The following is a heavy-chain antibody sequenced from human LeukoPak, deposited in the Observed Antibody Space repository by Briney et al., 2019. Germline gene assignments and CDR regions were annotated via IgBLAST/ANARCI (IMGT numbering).Heavy chain of an antibody. D-gene: IGHD3-22*01. J-gene: IGHJ4*02. Sequence: PSETLSLTCTVSGGSISSSSYYWGWIRQPPGKGLEWIGSIYYSGSTYYNPSLKSRVTISVDTSKNQFSLKLSSVTAADTAVYYCARHPEGSSGYFDYWGQGTLVTVSS. CDR3: ARHPEGSSGYFDY. V-gene: IGHV4-39*01. CDR1: GGSISSSSYY. CDR2: IYYSGST.